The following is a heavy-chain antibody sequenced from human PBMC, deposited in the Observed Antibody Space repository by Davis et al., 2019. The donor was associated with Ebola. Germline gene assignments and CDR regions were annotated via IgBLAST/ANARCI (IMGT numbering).Heavy chain of an antibody. CDR3: TTPGGQDSGYDVFDI. Sequence: AASVKVSCKASGYAFNTYDIAWVRQAPGQGLEWMGMINPNDGRTIYAQKFQGRVTVTRDTSTTTVYMDLSSLRSEDTALYYCTTPGGQDSGYDVFDIWGQGTMVTVSS. CDR1: GYAFNTYD. V-gene: IGHV1-46*03. J-gene: IGHJ3*02. D-gene: IGHD5-12*01. CDR2: INPNDGRT.